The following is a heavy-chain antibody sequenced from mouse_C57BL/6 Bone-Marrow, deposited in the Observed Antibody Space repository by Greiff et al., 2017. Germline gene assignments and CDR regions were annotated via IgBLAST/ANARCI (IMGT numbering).Heavy chain of an antibody. CDR3: ARSDYYGSSYEFAY. J-gene: IGHJ3*01. D-gene: IGHD1-1*01. CDR1: GYTFTSYG. V-gene: IGHV1-81*01. CDR2: IYPRSGNT. Sequence: QVQLQQSGAALARPGASVKLSCKASGYTFTSYGISWVKQRTGQGLEWIGEIYPRSGNTYYNEKFKGKATLTADKSSSTAYMELRSLTSEDSAVYFCARSDYYGSSYEFAYWGQGTLVTVSA.